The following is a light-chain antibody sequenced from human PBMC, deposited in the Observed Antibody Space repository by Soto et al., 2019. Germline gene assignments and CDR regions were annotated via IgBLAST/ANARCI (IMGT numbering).Light chain of an antibody. CDR3: CSYAGRTTPYV. J-gene: IGLJ1*01. CDR2: EVS. CDR1: SSDVGSYNL. V-gene: IGLV2-23*02. Sequence: QSVLTQPASVSGSPGQSITISCTGTSSDVGSYNLVSWYQHHPGKAPKLMIYEVSERPSGVSNRFSGSKSGNTASLTISGLQDEDEADYYCCSYAGRTTPYVFGTGTKVTVL.